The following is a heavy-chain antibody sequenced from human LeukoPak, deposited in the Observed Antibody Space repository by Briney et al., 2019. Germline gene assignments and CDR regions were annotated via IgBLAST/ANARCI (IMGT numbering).Heavy chain of an antibody. CDR3: ARDSRNYYDSRGGGDDASDI. Sequence: GASVKVSCKASGYAFTGYSIHWVRQAPGQGLEWMGWINPNSGGTNFAQNFQGRVTMTRDTSISTAYMELSRLTSDDTAVYYCARDSRNYYDSRGGGDDASDIWGQGTMVTVSS. CDR2: INPNSGGT. D-gene: IGHD3-22*01. J-gene: IGHJ3*02. V-gene: IGHV1-2*02. CDR1: GYAFTGYS.